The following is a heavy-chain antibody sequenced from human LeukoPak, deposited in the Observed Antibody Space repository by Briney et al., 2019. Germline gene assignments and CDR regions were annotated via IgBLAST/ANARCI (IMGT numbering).Heavy chain of an antibody. J-gene: IGHJ4*02. CDR2: INGVGDAP. CDR1: GFTFSRYA. V-gene: IGHV3-23*01. CDR3: AKSRLDDAAKSAHFDY. Sequence: GGSLRLSCAASGFTFSRYAMSWVRQAPGKGLEWVAAINGVGDAPYYADSVKGRFTLSRDNSAKTLYLQVDSLGAEDTAVYYCAKSRLDDAAKSAHFDYWGQGTLVTVSS. D-gene: IGHD3-16*01.